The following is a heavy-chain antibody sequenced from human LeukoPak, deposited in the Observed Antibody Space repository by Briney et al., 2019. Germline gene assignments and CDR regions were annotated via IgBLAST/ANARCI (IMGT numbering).Heavy chain of an antibody. J-gene: IGHJ4*02. CDR1: GFTFSSYG. Sequence: GGSLRLSCAASGFTFSSYGMSWVRQAPGKGLEWVSAISGSGGSTYYADSVKGRFTISRDNSKNTLYLQMNSLRAEDTAVYYCAKDRVPITMIVVVTYFDYWGQGTLVTVSS. D-gene: IGHD3-22*01. CDR2: ISGSGGST. CDR3: AKDRVPITMIVVVTYFDY. V-gene: IGHV3-23*01.